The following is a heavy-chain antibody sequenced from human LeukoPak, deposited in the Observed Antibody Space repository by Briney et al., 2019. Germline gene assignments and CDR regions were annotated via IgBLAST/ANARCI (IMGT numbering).Heavy chain of an antibody. CDR1: GFTFSSYA. J-gene: IGHJ6*02. Sequence: GGSLRLSYAASGFTFSSYAMSWVRQAPGKGLEWVSAISGSGGSTYYADSVKGRFTISRDNSKNTLYLQMNSLRAEDTAVYYCAKPLRQLAYYYYYGMDVWGQGTTVTVSS. CDR3: AKPLRQLAYYYYYGMDV. D-gene: IGHD6-13*01. CDR2: ISGSGGST. V-gene: IGHV3-23*01.